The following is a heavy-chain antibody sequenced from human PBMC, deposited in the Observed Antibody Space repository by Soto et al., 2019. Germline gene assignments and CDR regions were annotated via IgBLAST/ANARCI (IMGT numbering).Heavy chain of an antibody. Sequence: EVQLLESGGGLVQPGGSLRLSCAASGFTFSSYAMRWVRQAPVKGLEWVSAISGSGDSTYYADSVKGRFTISRDNSKNTLYLQMNSLRAEDTAVYYCARRGSGSYYDYLGQGTLFTVSS. CDR2: ISGSGDST. D-gene: IGHD1-26*01. CDR1: GFTFSSYA. J-gene: IGHJ4*02. V-gene: IGHV3-23*01. CDR3: ARRGSGSYYDY.